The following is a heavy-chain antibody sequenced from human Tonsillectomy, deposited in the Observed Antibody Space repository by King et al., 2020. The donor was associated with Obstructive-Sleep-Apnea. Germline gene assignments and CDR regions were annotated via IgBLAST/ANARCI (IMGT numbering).Heavy chain of an antibody. J-gene: IGHJ3*02. CDR1: GFTFRSFG. V-gene: IGHV3-30*02. CDR2: IRYDGINT. CDR3: ARDHLYYSDSSGPLNVFDI. D-gene: IGHD3-22*01. Sequence: HVQLVESGGGVVQPGRSLRLSCVTSGFTFRSFGMHWVRQAPGKGLEWVAFIRYDGINTYYADSVKGRFTISRDNSKNTLFLQMSTLRTEDTAVFYCARDHLYYSDSSGPLNVFDIWGQGTMVTVSS.